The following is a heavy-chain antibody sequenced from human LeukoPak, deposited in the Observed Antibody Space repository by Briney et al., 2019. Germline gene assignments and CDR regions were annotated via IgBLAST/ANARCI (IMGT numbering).Heavy chain of an antibody. CDR3: ASSGSYSYYYYGMDV. CDR2: IYSGGST. D-gene: IGHD1-26*01. V-gene: IGHV3-66*01. J-gene: IGHJ6*02. Sequence: GGSLRLSCAASGFTVSSNYMSWGRHAPGKGLGWGSVIYSGGSTYYTDSVKGRFTFSRDNSKNTLYLQMNSLRAEDTAVYYCASSGSYSYYYYGMDVWGQGTTVTVSS. CDR1: GFTVSSNY.